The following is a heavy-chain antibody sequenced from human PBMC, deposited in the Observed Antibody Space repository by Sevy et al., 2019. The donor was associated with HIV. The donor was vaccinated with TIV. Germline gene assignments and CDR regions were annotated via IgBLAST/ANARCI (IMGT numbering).Heavy chain of an antibody. CDR1: GFSFSDSD. Sequence: GGSLRLSCAGYGFSFSDSDMHWVHHPTGKSLEWISSIGTLGDTFYADSVKGRFTISRDNAKSSLYLQMSNLRAGDTALYYCVRGLQTHCDRTACPLDHWGQRTLVTVSS. V-gene: IGHV3-13*01. CDR3: VRGLQTHCDRTACPLDH. CDR2: IGTLGDT. J-gene: IGHJ4*02. D-gene: IGHD2-21*01.